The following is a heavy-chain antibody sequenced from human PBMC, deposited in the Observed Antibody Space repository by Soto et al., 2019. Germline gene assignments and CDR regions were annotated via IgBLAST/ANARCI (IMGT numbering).Heavy chain of an antibody. J-gene: IGHJ4*02. D-gene: IGHD1-26*01. V-gene: IGHV3-30-3*01. Sequence: QVQLVESGGGVVQPGRSLRLSCAASGFTFSSYAMHWVRQAPGKGLEWVAVISYDGSNKYYADSVKGRFTISRDNSKNTLYLQMNSLRAEDTAVYYCARDRRTGEWELLGDYWGQGTLVTVSS. CDR2: ISYDGSNK. CDR1: GFTFSSYA. CDR3: ARDRRTGEWELLGDY.